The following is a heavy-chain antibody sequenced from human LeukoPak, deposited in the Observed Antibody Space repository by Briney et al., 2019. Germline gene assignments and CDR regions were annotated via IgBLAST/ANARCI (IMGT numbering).Heavy chain of an antibody. CDR1: GGSISSSSYY. CDR3: ARSPGYSSGWYTGEPDY. CDR2: IYYSGST. Sequence: PSDTLSLTCTVSGGSISSSSYYWGWIRQPPGKGLDWIGSIYYSGSTYYNPSLKSRVTISVDTSKNQFSLKLSSVTAADTAVYYCARSPGYSSGWYTGEPDYWGQGTLVTVSS. D-gene: IGHD6-19*01. J-gene: IGHJ4*02. V-gene: IGHV4-39*01.